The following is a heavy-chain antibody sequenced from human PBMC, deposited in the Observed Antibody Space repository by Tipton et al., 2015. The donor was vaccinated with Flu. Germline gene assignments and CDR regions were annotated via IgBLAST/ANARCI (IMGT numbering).Heavy chain of an antibody. CDR3: ARDRPLLRFLEWSSYGMDV. CDR1: GFTVNSNY. Sequence: VQLVQSGGGLIQPGESLTLSCAASGFTVNSNYMTWVRQAPGTGLEWVSVIYSDGTTYYADSVKGRFTIPRDNSRNTVYLQMNSLRVEDTAVYYCARDRPLLRFLEWSSYGMDVWGQGTTVTVSS. J-gene: IGHJ6*02. D-gene: IGHD3-3*01. V-gene: IGHV3-53*01. CDR2: IYSDGTT.